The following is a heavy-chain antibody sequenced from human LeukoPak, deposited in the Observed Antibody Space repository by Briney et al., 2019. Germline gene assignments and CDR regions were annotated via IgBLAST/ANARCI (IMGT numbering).Heavy chain of an antibody. J-gene: IGHJ4*02. Sequence: GGSLRLSCAASGFTFSSYAMHWVGQAPGKGLEWVAVISYDGSNKYYADSVKGRFTVSRDNSKNTLYVQMKSLRAEDTAVYYCAKDFVVVPGNVNYFDYWGQGTLVTVSS. CDR1: GFTFSSYA. D-gene: IGHD2-21*02. CDR3: AKDFVVVPGNVNYFDY. V-gene: IGHV3-30*04. CDR2: ISYDGSNK.